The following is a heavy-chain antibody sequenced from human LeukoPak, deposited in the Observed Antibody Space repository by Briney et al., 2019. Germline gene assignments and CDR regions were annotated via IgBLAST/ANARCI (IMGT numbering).Heavy chain of an antibody. J-gene: IGHJ4*02. CDR2: ISGSGGTT. CDR3: AKAHSSGWRFYDY. Sequence: GSLQLSCAASGITFSTYAMSWVRPAPGKGLEWVSSISGSGGTTYYADSVKGRFTISRDNSKNTLCLQMNNLRAEDTAIYYCAKAHSSGWRFYDYWGQGTLVTVSS. CDR1: GITFSTYA. D-gene: IGHD6-19*01. V-gene: IGHV3-23*01.